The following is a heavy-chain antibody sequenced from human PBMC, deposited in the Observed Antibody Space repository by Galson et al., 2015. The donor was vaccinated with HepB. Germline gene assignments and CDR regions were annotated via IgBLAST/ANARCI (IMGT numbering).Heavy chain of an antibody. V-gene: IGHV3-48*04. D-gene: IGHD3-22*01. Sequence: SLRLSCAASGFTFSSYSMHWVRQAPGKGLEWVSYISSSSSTIYYADSVKGRFTISRDNAKNSLYLQMNSLRAEDTAVYYCARDRYYYDSSGYYYDYWGQGTLVTVSS. J-gene: IGHJ4*02. CDR3: ARDRYYYDSSGYYYDY. CDR1: GFTFSSYS. CDR2: ISSSSSTI.